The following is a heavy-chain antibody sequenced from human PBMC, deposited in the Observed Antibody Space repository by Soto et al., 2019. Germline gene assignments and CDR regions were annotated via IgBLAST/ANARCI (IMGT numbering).Heavy chain of an antibody. V-gene: IGHV4-31*03. CDR2: IYYSGST. CDR3: ARDGGYSYGEGFDY. D-gene: IGHD5-18*01. Sequence: QVQLQESGPGLVKPSQTLSLTCTVSGGSISSGGYYWSWIRQHPGKGLGWIGYIYYSGSTYYHPSLKSRVTISVDTSKNQFSLKLSSVTAADTAVDYGARDGGYSYGEGFDYWGQGTLVTVSS. CDR1: GGSISSGGYY. J-gene: IGHJ4*02.